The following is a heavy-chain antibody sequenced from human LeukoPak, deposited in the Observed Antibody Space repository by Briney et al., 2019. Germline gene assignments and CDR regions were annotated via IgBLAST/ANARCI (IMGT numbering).Heavy chain of an antibody. J-gene: IGHJ6*02. CDR3: ARHVRAAGTAHYYYGMDV. Sequence: SETLSLTCTVSGGSISGYFWSWIRQPPGKGLEWIGYIYYSGSTNYNPSLKSRVTISVDTSKNQFSLKLSSATAADTAVYYCARHVRAAGTAHYYYGMDVWGQGTTVTVSS. D-gene: IGHD6-13*01. V-gene: IGHV4-59*08. CDR2: IYYSGST. CDR1: GGSISGYF.